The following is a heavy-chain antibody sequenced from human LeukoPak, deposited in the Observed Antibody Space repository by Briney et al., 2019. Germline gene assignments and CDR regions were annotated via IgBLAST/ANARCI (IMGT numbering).Heavy chain of an antibody. V-gene: IGHV3-33*01. Sequence: GGSLRLSCAASGFTFSSYGMHWVRQAPGKGLEWVAVIWYDGSNKYYADSVKGRFTISRDNSKNTLYLQMNSLRAEDTAVYYCARERCGDDCYADYWGQGTLVTVSS. CDR3: ARERCGDDCYADY. CDR1: GFTFSSYG. J-gene: IGHJ4*02. D-gene: IGHD2-21*02. CDR2: IWYDGSNK.